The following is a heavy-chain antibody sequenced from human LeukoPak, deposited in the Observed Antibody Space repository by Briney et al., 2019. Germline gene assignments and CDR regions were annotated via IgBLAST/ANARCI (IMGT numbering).Heavy chain of an antibody. CDR2: ISFGGTDK. D-gene: IGHD2-2*01. Sequence: PGGSLRLSCAASGFSFSNSAMHWVRQSPGKGLEWVADISFGGTDKYYADSVKGRFTISRDNSKNTLYVQMNSLGGDDTGVYYCASGSSVDCSRTSCPPTDYWGQGTLVTVSS. J-gene: IGHJ4*02. V-gene: IGHV3-30-3*01. CDR3: ASGSSVDCSRTSCPPTDY. CDR1: GFSFSNSA.